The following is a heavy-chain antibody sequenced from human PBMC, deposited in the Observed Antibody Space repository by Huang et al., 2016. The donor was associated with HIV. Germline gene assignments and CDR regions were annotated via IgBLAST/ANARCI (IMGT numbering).Heavy chain of an antibody. CDR2: IYYSGNT. V-gene: IGHV4-39*01. J-gene: IGHJ6*02. CDR3: ARHGRVAGHYYNNMDV. CDR1: GGSISSSSYY. Sequence: LQLQESGPGLVKSSETLSLICTVSGGSISSSSYYRGWIRQPPGKGPEWIGSIYYSGNTYYNPPLKSRVTISVDTSKNQFSLKVNSVTAADTAVYYCARHGRVAGHYYNNMDVWGRGTTVTVSS. D-gene: IGHD6-19*01.